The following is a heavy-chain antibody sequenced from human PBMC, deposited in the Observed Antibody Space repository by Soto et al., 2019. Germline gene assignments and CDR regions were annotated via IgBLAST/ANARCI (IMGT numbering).Heavy chain of an antibody. Sequence: SETLSLTCSVSGASIRSGGFYWSWLRQSPGKGLERIGHIYYTGSTFVSPSLKGRLTISLDTSKNQFSLDLSSVTAADTAMYYCARIEMASIKWGRGTLVTVSS. CDR3: ARIEMASIK. CDR2: IYYTGST. J-gene: IGHJ4*02. CDR1: GASIRSGGFY. D-gene: IGHD5-12*01. V-gene: IGHV4-31*03.